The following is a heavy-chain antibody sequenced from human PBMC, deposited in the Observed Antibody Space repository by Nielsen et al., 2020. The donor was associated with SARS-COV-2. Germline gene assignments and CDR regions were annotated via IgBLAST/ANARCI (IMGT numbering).Heavy chain of an antibody. Sequence: ASVKVFCKASGYTFTSYYMHWVRQAPGQGLEWMGIINPSGGSTSYAQKFQGRVTMTRDTSTSTVYMELSSLRSEDTAVYYCARESVDTAMALLYYYYYGMDVWGQGTTVTVSS. CDR2: INPSGGST. D-gene: IGHD5-18*01. CDR1: GYTFTSYY. J-gene: IGHJ6*02. CDR3: ARESVDTAMALLYYYYYGMDV. V-gene: IGHV1-46*01.